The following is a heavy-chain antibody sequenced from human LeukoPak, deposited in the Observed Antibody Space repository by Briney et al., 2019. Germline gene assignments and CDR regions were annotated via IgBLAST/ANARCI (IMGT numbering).Heavy chain of an antibody. V-gene: IGHV4-34*01. CDR1: GGSFSGYY. J-gene: IGHJ6*02. CDR2: INHSGST. Sequence: SETLSLTCAVYGGSFSGYYWSWIRQPPGKGLEWIGEINHSGSTNYNPSLKSRVTISVDTSKNQFSLKLSSVTAADTAVYYCARGYCSTTSCYYYYYYGMDVWGQGTTVTVSS. CDR3: ARGYCSTTSCYYYYYYGMDV. D-gene: IGHD2-2*01.